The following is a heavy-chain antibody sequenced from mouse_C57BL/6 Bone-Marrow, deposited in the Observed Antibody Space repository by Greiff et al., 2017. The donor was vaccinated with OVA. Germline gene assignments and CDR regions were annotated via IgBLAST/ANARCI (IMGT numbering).Heavy chain of an antibody. J-gene: IGHJ2*01. CDR1: GFTFSDYG. D-gene: IGHD4-1*01. CDR2: ISSGSSTI. V-gene: IGHV5-17*01. Sequence: EVMLVESGGGLVKPGGSLKLSCAASGFTFSDYGMHWVRQAPEKGLEWVAYISSGSSTIYYADTVKGRFTISRDNDKNTLFLQMTSVRSEDTAMYYSATHELGANWGQGTTLTVSS. CDR3: ATHELGAN.